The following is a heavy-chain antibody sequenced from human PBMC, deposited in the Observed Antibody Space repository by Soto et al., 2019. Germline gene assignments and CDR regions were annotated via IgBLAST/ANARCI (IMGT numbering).Heavy chain of an antibody. V-gene: IGHV3-23*01. Sequence: GGSLRLSCAASGFTFSSYAMSWVRQAPGKGLEWVSAISGSGGSTYYADSVKGRFTISRDNSKNTLYLQMNSLRAEDTAVYYCAKESAYSSGWPRYFQHWGQGTLVTVSS. CDR2: ISGSGGST. CDR1: GFTFSSYA. D-gene: IGHD6-19*01. CDR3: AKESAYSSGWPRYFQH. J-gene: IGHJ1*01.